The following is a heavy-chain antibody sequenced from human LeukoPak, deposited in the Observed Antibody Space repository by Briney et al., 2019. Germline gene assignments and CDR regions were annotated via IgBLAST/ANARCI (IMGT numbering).Heavy chain of an antibody. CDR3: TRRAARWQFDL. CDR2: INWKTGNG. Sequence: GGSLRLSCAVSGFNFDDYAMHWVRQAPGRGLEWVSGINWKTGNGIYADSVKGRFTISRDDAKNSLYLQMSSLRAEDTALYYCTRRAARWQFDLWGRGTLLTVSS. CDR1: GFNFDDYA. V-gene: IGHV3-9*01. D-gene: IGHD5-24*01. J-gene: IGHJ2*01.